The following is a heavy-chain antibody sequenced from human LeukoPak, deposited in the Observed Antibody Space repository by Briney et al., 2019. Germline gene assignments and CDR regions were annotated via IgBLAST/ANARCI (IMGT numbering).Heavy chain of an antibody. D-gene: IGHD2-15*01. V-gene: IGHV3-30*02. CDR3: AKEGCSGGSCYNWFDP. CDR1: GFTFSSYG. CDR2: IRYDGSNK. J-gene: IGHJ5*02. Sequence: GGPLRLSCAASGFTFSSYGMHWVRQAPGKGLEWVAFIRYDGSNKYYADSVKGRFTISRDNSKNTLYLQMNSLRAEDTAVYYCAKEGCSGGSCYNWFDPWGQGTLVTVSS.